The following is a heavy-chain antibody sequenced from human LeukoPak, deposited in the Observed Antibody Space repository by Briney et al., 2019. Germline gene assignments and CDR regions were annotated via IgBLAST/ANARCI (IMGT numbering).Heavy chain of an antibody. Sequence: ASVTVSFKSSAFTFTVYYVQWVRQAPGQGPEWVGWMYFNSGATRFAPKFQGRVTMTRDTSISTAYMEFSSLRSDDTAMYYCAREGSSGQDWYAFDIWGQGTMLTVSS. CDR1: AFTFTVYY. CDR3: AREGSSGQDWYAFDI. D-gene: IGHD5-12*01. CDR2: MYFNSGAT. V-gene: IGHV1-2*02. J-gene: IGHJ3*02.